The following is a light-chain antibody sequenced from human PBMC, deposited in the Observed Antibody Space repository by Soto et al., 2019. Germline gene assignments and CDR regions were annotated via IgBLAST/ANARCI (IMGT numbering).Light chain of an antibody. V-gene: IGKV1-39*01. Sequence: DIQMTQSPSSLSASVGDRVTITCRASQSISSYLNWYQQKPGKAPKLLIYAASSLQSGAPSRFSGSGSGTDFTLTISSLQPEDFAAYYCQQSDSTPSWTFGQGTEV. CDR2: AAS. CDR1: QSISSY. J-gene: IGKJ1*01. CDR3: QQSDSTPSWT.